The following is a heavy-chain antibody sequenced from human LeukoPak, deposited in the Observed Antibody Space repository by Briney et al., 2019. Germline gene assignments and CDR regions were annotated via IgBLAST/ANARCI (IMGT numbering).Heavy chain of an antibody. D-gene: IGHD3-22*01. J-gene: IGHJ4*02. CDR2: IIPIFGTT. CDR3: ARGMGLYYDSSCYYGILDY. CDR1: GGTFSNYT. V-gene: IGHV1-69*05. Sequence: ASVKVSCKASGGTFSNYTINWVRQAPGQGLEWMGRIIPIFGTTNYAQKFQGRVTITTDESTSTAYMELSSLRSEDTAVYYCARGMGLYYDSSCYYGILDYRGQGTLVTVSS.